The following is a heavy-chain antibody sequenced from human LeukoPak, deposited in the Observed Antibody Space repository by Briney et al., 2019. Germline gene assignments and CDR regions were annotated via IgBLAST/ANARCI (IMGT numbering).Heavy chain of an antibody. V-gene: IGHV1-18*01. Sequence: ASVKVSCKASGYTFTSYGISWVRQAPGQGLEWMGWISAYNGNTNYAQKLQGRVTMTTDTSTSTAYMELRSLRSDDTAVYYCVLSSSGPLYYYYYMDVWGKGTTVTVSS. CDR3: VLSSSGPLYYYYYMDV. J-gene: IGHJ6*03. CDR2: ISAYNGNT. D-gene: IGHD6-6*01. CDR1: GYTFTSYG.